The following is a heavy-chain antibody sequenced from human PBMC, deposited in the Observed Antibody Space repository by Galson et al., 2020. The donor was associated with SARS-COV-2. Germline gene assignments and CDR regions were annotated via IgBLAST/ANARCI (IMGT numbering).Heavy chain of an antibody. D-gene: IGHD2-2*01. Sequence: ASVKVSCKASGYTFTSYGISWVRQAPGQGLEWMGWISGSNDNTNYAQKLQGRVTMTTDTSTTTAYMELRSLRSDDTAVYYCARDPNIVVLRAAMFCDFDYWGQGTPVTVSS. J-gene: IGHJ4*02. CDR3: ARDPNIVVLRAAMFCDFDY. CDR2: ISGSNDNT. V-gene: IGHV1-18*04. CDR1: GYTFTSYG.